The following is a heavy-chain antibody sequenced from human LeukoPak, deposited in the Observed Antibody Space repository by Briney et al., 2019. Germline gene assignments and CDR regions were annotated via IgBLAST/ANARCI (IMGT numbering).Heavy chain of an antibody. Sequence: PGGSLRLSCAASGFTFSSYGMHWVRQAPGKGVEWVAVISYDGSNKYYADSVKGRFTISRDNSKNTLYLQMNSLRAEDTAVYYCAKAYSSGWFPCAWYYYYMDVWGKGTTVTVSS. CDR2: ISYDGSNK. CDR1: GFTFSSYG. D-gene: IGHD6-19*01. CDR3: AKAYSSGWFPCAWYYYYMDV. J-gene: IGHJ6*03. V-gene: IGHV3-30*18.